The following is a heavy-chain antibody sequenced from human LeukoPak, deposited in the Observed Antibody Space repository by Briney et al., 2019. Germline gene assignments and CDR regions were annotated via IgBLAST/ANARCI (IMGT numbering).Heavy chain of an antibody. Sequence: PSETLSLTCTVSGDSISGSNYNWGWIRQPPGKGLEWLGTVHHTGRAFYNPSLRGRTTVSVDTSKNEFSLKLTSVTAADTAVYYCAREPDAWGQGILVIVSS. CDR3: AREPDA. CDR2: VHHTGRA. CDR1: GDSISGSNYN. V-gene: IGHV4-39*07. J-gene: IGHJ5*02.